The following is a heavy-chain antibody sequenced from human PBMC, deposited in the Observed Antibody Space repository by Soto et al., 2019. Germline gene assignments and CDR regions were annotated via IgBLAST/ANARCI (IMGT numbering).Heavy chain of an antibody. Sequence: SVKVSCKTSGFTFTSSAVQWVRQARGQRLEWIGWIVVGSGNTNYAQKFQERVTITRDMSTSTAYMELSSLRSEDTAVYYCAASWGTGPRAFDIWGQGTMVTVS. D-gene: IGHD1-1*01. CDR2: IVVGSGNT. J-gene: IGHJ3*02. CDR1: GFTFTSSA. V-gene: IGHV1-58*01. CDR3: AASWGTGPRAFDI.